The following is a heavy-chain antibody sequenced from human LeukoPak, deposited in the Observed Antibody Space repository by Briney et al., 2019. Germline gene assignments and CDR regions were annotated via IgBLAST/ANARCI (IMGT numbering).Heavy chain of an antibody. CDR3: VRDGGNYWFDP. J-gene: IGHJ5*02. Sequence: GKSLRLSCAASGFTFSTHWMHWVRQAPGKGLVWVSRISSDGTNTGYADSVKGRFTISRDNAKNTVYLQMNSLRAEDTAVYYCVRDGGNYWFDPWGQGTLVTVSS. CDR1: GFTFSTHW. CDR2: ISSDGTNT. V-gene: IGHV3-74*01. D-gene: IGHD4-23*01.